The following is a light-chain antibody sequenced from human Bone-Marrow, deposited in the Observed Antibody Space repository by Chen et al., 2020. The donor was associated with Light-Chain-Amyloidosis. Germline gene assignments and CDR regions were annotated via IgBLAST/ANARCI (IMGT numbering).Light chain of an antibody. CDR2: WAS. Sequence: DIVLTQSPGSLTVSLGETATIKCRSSQSLLYRSNNKKYLAWYQQKPGQPPKLLIYWASARESGVHDRFSGAGSGTDFTLTISSLQAEDVAIYYCQQYYKPPFSFGPGTKVNVK. J-gene: IGKJ3*01. CDR1: QSLLYRSNNKKY. CDR3: QQYYKPPFS. V-gene: IGKV4-1*01.